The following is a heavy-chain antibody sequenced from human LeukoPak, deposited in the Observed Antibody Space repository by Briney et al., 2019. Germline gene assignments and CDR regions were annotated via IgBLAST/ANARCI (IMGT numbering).Heavy chain of an antibody. CDR2: IYSGGST. CDR3: AKVSYYGSGSYPNRDY. J-gene: IGHJ4*02. D-gene: IGHD3-10*01. CDR1: GFTVSSNY. Sequence: GGSLRLSCAASGFTVSSNYMSWVRQAPGKGLEWVSVIYSGGSTYYADSVKGRFTISRDNSKNTLYLQMNSLRAEDTAVYYCAKVSYYGSGSYPNRDYWGQGTLVTVSS. V-gene: IGHV3-66*01.